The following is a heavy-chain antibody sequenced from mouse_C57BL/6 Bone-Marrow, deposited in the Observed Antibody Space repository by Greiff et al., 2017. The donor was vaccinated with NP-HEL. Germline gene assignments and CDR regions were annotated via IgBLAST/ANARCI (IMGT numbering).Heavy chain of an antibody. D-gene: IGHD2-4*01. CDR1: GFTFSDYG. V-gene: IGHV5-15*01. CDR3: ARDDYDRGGYYAMDY. J-gene: IGHJ4*01. CDR2: ISNLAYSI. Sequence: EVQLVESGGGLVQPGGSLKLSCAASGFTFSDYGMAWVRQAPRKGPEWVAFISNLAYSIYYADTVTGRFTISRENAKNTLYLEMSSLRSEDTAMYYCARDDYDRGGYYAMDYWGQGTSVTVSS.